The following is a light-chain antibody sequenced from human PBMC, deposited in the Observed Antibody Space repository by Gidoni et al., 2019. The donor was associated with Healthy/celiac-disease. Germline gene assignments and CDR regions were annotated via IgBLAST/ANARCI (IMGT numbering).Light chain of an antibody. CDR2: AAS. Sequence: DIQMTQTPSPLSASVGHRVTITCPASQSISNYLHWYQQKQGKAPKLLIYAASSLQSGVPSRFSGSGSGTDFTLTISSLQPEDFATYYCQQSYSTPLYTFGQGTKLEIK. CDR1: QSISNY. J-gene: IGKJ2*01. V-gene: IGKV1-39*01. CDR3: QQSYSTPLYT.